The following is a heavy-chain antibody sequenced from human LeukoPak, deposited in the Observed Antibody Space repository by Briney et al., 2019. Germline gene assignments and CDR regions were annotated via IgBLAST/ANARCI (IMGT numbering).Heavy chain of an antibody. D-gene: IGHD2-2*02. CDR1: GYTFTGYY. CDR2: INPNSGGT. CDR3: ARAGCSSTSCYRWGGYYYYYMDV. J-gene: IGHJ6*03. V-gene: IGHV1-2*02. Sequence: ASVKVSCKASGYTFTGYYMHWVRQAPGQGLEWMGWINPNSGGTNYAQKFQGRVTMTRDTSISTAYMELSRLRSDDTAEYYCARAGCSSTSCYRWGGYYYYYMDVWGKGTTVTVSS.